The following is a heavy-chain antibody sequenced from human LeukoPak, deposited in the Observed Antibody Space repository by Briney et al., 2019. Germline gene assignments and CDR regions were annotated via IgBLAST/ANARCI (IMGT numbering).Heavy chain of an antibody. J-gene: IGHJ5*02. CDR2: INPSGGST. Sequence: GASVKVSCKASGYSLTTYYMHWVRQAPGQGLEWMAIINPSGGSTNYAQKFQGRVTMTRDTSITTAYMELSSLRSEDTAVYYCARGKEYYDSSGYYYPFDPWGQGTLVTVSS. V-gene: IGHV1-46*01. D-gene: IGHD3-22*01. CDR3: ARGKEYYDSSGYYYPFDP. CDR1: GYSLTTYY.